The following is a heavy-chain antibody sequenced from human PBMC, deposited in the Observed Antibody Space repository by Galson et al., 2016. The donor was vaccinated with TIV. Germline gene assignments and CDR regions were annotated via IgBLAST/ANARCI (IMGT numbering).Heavy chain of an antibody. Sequence: SLRLFCAASGLSVNINYMTWVRQAPGKGLEWVSLLSDGGNTYYPDSVKGRFTISRDNSKNTLYLQMNSLRVEDTAVYYCARDRIVDATYYYYYFGLDVWGQGTAVTVSS. D-gene: IGHD1-26*01. V-gene: IGHV3-66*02. J-gene: IGHJ6*02. CDR3: ARDRIVDATYYYYYFGLDV. CDR2: LSDGGNT. CDR1: GLSVNINY.